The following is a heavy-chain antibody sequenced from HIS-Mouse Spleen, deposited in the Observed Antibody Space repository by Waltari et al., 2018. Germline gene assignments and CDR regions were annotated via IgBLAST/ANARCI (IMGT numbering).Heavy chain of an antibody. J-gene: IGHJ4*02. CDR1: GGSFSGYH. V-gene: IGHV4-34*01. CDR3: ARGIQLWLFDY. Sequence: QVQLQQWGAGLLKPSETLSLTCAVYGGSFSGYHWTWIRQPPGKGLEWIGEINHSGSTNYNPSLKSRVTISVDTSKNQFSLKLSSVTAADTAVYYCARGIQLWLFDYWGQGTLVTVSS. CDR2: INHSGST. D-gene: IGHD5-18*01.